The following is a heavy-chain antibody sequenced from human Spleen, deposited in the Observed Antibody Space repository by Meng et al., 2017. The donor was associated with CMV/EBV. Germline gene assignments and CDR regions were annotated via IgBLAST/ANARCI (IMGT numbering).Heavy chain of an antibody. J-gene: IGHJ6*02. CDR1: GFTFSSYW. V-gene: IGHV3-7*01. CDR2: IKQDGSEK. CDR3: ARLGGIAARYYYYGMDV. D-gene: IGHD6-6*01. Sequence: GGSLRLSCAASGFTFSSYWMSWVRQAPGKGLEWVANIKQDGSEKYYVDSVKGRFTISRDNAKNSLYLQMNSLRAEDTAVYYCARLGGIAARYYYYGMDVWGQGTTVTVSS.